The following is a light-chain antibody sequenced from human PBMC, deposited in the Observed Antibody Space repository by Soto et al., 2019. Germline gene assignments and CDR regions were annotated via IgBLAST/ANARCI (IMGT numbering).Light chain of an antibody. CDR1: QSVSSW. V-gene: IGKV1-12*01. CDR2: AES. CDR3: QKAYSFPVT. J-gene: IGKJ5*01. Sequence: DVQMTQSPFTLSASLGDRVTITCRASQSVSSWLAWYQQRTGKAPKILIYAESNLQSGVPSRFSGSGSGTELTLTIGRLQPEDFATYYCQKAYSFPVTCGQGTRLEI.